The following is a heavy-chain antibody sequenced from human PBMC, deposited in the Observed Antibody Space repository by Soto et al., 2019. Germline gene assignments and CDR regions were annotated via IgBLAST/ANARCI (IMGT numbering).Heavy chain of an antibody. CDR1: GYTFTSYA. V-gene: IGHV1-3*01. CDR2: INAGNDNT. D-gene: IGHD3-3*01. J-gene: IGHJ6*02. Sequence: GASVKVSCKASGYTFTSYAMHWVRQAPGQRLEWMGWINAGNDNTKYSQKFQGRVTITRDTSASTVYMELSSLSSEDTAVYYCARVGHYYYGMDVWGQGTTVTVSS. CDR3: ARVGHYYYGMDV.